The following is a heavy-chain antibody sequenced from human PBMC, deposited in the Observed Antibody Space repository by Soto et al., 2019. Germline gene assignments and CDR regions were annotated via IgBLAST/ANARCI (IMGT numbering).Heavy chain of an antibody. CDR3: ARHYSAYSSSDWFDP. J-gene: IGHJ5*02. CDR1: GGSISSYY. CDR2: IFYSGST. V-gene: IGHV4-59*08. Sequence: QVQLQESGPGLVKPSETLSRTCTVSGGSISSYYWTWIRQPPGKGLEWIGYIFYSGSTNYNPSLKSRVTISVDTSKNQFSLKLSSVTAADTAVYYCARHYSAYSSSDWFDPWGQGTLVTVSS. D-gene: IGHD6-6*01.